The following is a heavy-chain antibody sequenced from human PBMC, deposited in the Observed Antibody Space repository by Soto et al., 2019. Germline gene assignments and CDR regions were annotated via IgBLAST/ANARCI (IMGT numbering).Heavy chain of an antibody. D-gene: IGHD6-6*01. CDR1: GYTFTSYG. Sequence: QVQLVQSGAEVKKPGASVKVSCKASGYTFTSYGISWVRQAPGQGLEWMGWISAYNGNTNYAQKLQGRVTMTTDTATSTAYMELRSLRSDDTAVYYCARDSAGVHFIAARNYGMDVWGQGTTVTVSS. V-gene: IGHV1-18*01. CDR3: ARDSAGVHFIAARNYGMDV. J-gene: IGHJ6*02. CDR2: ISAYNGNT.